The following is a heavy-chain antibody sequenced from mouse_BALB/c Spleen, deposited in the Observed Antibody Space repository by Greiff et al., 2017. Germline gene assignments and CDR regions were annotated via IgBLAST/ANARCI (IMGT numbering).Heavy chain of an antibody. Sequence: VQLQQSGAELVKPGASVKLSCTASGFNINDTYMHWVKQRPEQGLEWIGRIDPANGNTKYDPKFQGKATITADTSSNTAYLQLSSLTSEDTAVYVCARPKYWYVDDWGAGTTVTVSS. CDR3: ARPKYWYVDD. J-gene: IGHJ1*01. CDR2: IDPANGNT. CDR1: GFNINDTY. V-gene: IGHV14-3*02.